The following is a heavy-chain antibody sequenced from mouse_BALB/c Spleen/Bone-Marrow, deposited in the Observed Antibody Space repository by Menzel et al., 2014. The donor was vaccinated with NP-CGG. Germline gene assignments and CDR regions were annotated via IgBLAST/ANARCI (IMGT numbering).Heavy chain of an antibody. Sequence: VQLKESGPELVKPGASMKISCKASGYSFTGYTMNWVKRSHGKYLEWIGLINPYNGGTSYNQKFKGKATLTVDKSSSTAYMELLSLTSEDSAVYYCARDRYDAMDYWGQGTSVTVSS. CDR2: INPYNGGT. D-gene: IGHD2-14*01. CDR3: ARDRYDAMDY. V-gene: IGHV1-18*01. CDR1: GYSFTGYT. J-gene: IGHJ4*01.